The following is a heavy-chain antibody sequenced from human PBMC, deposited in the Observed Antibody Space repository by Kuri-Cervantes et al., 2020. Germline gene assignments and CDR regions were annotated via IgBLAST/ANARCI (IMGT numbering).Heavy chain of an antibody. V-gene: IGHV4-38-2*01. CDR2: IYHSGST. CDR3: ARGRYDSSGYYLGY. D-gene: IGHD3-22*01. J-gene: IGHJ4*02. Sequence: SCAVSGYSISSGYYWGWIRQPPGKGLEWIGSIYHSGSTYYNPSLKSRVTISVDRSKNQFSLKLSSVTAADTAVYYCARGRYDSSGYYLGYWGQGTLVTVSS. CDR1: GYSISSGYY.